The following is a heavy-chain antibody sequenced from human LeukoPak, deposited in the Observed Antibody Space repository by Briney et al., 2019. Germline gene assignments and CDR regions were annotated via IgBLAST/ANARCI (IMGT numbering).Heavy chain of an antibody. Sequence: GESLKISCKGSRDSFTSYGIAWVRLMPGKGLEWRGIIYPGDSDTRYSPSFQGQVTISADKSISTAYLQWSSLKASDTAMYYCARHGNAYSSSWFSYWGQGTLVTVSS. CDR2: IYPGDSDT. CDR3: ARHGNAYSSSWFSY. D-gene: IGHD6-13*01. J-gene: IGHJ4*02. V-gene: IGHV5-51*01. CDR1: RDSFTSYG.